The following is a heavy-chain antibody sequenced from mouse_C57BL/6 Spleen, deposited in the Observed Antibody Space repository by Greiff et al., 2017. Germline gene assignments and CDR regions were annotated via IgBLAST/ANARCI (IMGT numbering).Heavy chain of an antibody. J-gene: IGHJ3*01. V-gene: IGHV1-61*01. Sequence: QVQLQQPGAELVRPGSSVKLSCKASGYTFTSYWMDWVKQRPGQGLEWIGNIYPSASVTHYNQKFKGKATLTVDKSSSTAYMQLRRLTSEDSAVYYYARRGCGYSFAYWGQGTLVTVSA. D-gene: IGHD2-3*01. CDR3: ARRGCGYSFAY. CDR2: IYPSASVT. CDR1: GYTFTSYW.